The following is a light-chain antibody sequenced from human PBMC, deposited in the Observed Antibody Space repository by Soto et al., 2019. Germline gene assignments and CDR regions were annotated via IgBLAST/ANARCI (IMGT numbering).Light chain of an antibody. Sequence: DVVMTQSPLPLPVTLGQPASISCRSSRSLVYSDGNTSLNWFQQRPGQSPRRLIFEVSNRDSGVPDRFCGSASGTDFTLKISRVEAEDVGVYYCMQGKHWHHKFGHGTKVDIK. CDR1: RSLVYSDGNTS. J-gene: IGKJ1*01. V-gene: IGKV2-30*01. CDR3: MQGKHWHHK. CDR2: EVS.